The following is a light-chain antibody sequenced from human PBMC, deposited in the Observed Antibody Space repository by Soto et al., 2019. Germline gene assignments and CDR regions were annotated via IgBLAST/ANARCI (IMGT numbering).Light chain of an antibody. CDR3: MQALQTPIT. CDR2: LGS. Sequence: DIVVTQSPLSLPVTPGEPASISCRSSQSLLHSNGYNYLDWYLQKPGQSPQLLIYLGSNRASGVPDRFSGSGSGTDLTLKINRVEAEDVGVYYCMQALQTPITFGQGTRLDIK. V-gene: IGKV2-28*01. J-gene: IGKJ5*01. CDR1: QSLLHSNGYNY.